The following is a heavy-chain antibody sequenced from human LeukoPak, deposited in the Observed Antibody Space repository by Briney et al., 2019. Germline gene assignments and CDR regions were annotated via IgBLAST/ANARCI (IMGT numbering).Heavy chain of an antibody. CDR2: IYHSGST. CDR1: GYSISSGYY. V-gene: IGHV4-38-2*02. D-gene: IGHD2-15*01. J-gene: IGHJ4*02. CDR3: ARVGYCSGGSCYSPSSFDY. Sequence: PSETLSLTCTVSGYSISSGYYWGWIRQPPGKGLEWIGSIYHSGSTYYNPSLKSRVTISVDTSKNQFSLKLSSVTAADTAVYYCARVGYCSGGSCYSPSSFDYWGQGTLVTVSS.